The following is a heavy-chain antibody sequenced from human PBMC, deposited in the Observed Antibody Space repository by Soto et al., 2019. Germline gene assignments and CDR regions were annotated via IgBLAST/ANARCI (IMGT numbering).Heavy chain of an antibody. V-gene: IGHV3-48*02. CDR3: ARDRIAAAGTDWFDP. D-gene: IGHD6-13*01. CDR2: ISSSSSTI. J-gene: IGHJ5*02. Sequence: ESGGGLVQPGGSLRLSCAASGFTFSSYSMNWVRQAPGKGLEWVSYISSSSSTIYYADSVKGRFTISRDNAKNSLYLQMNSLRDEDTAVYYCARDRIAAAGTDWFDPWGQGTLVTVSS. CDR1: GFTFSSYS.